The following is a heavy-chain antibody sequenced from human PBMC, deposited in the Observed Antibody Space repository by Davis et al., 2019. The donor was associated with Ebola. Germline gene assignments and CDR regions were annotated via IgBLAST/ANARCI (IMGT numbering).Heavy chain of an antibody. Sequence: GESLKISCAASGFTFSSYEMNWVRQAPGKGLEWVAVISYDGSNKYYADSVKGRFTISRDNSKKTLYLQMSSLRTEDTAVYYCARGFIKSSQGVWGQGTMVTVSS. D-gene: IGHD3-10*01. CDR1: GFTFSSYE. CDR2: ISYDGSNK. CDR3: ARGFIKSSQGV. J-gene: IGHJ3*01. V-gene: IGHV3-30*03.